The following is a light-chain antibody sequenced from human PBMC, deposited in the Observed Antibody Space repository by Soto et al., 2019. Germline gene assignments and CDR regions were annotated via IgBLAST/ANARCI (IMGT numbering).Light chain of an antibody. Sequence: QSVVTQPASVSGSPGQSITISCTGTSSDVGSYNFVSWYQQYPGKAPKVMIFEGTKRSSGVSNRFSGSKSGNTASLTISGLQAEDEADYYCLSYAGRTYVFGTGTKVTVL. CDR3: LSYAGRTYV. CDR1: SSDVGSYNF. V-gene: IGLV2-23*01. J-gene: IGLJ1*01. CDR2: EGT.